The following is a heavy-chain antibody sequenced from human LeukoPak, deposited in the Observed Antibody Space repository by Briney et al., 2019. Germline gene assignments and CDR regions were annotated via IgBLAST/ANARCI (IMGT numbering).Heavy chain of an antibody. CDR2: INPSGSSR. V-gene: IGHV1-46*01. CDR3: ARDNSVGDVAWWFDP. J-gene: IGHJ5*02. Sequence: ASVKASCKASGYSFTSHYMHWVRQAPGQGLEWLGLINPSGSSRLYAQKFQGRVTMTRDMTTTTDYMELSSLRSEDTAVYYCARDNSVGDVAWWFDPWGQGTLVTVSS. CDR1: GYSFTSHY. D-gene: IGHD1-26*01.